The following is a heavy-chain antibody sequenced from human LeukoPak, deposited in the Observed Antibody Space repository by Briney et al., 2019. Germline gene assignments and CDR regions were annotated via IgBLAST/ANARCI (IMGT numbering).Heavy chain of an antibody. Sequence: SVKVSCKASGGTFSSYALIWVRQAPGQGLEWMGRIIPIFGTANYAQKFQGRVTMTTDESTSTAYLDLRSLTSEDTAVYYCAREKDYGDYEGNWFDPWGQGTLVTVSS. V-gene: IGHV1-69*05. CDR3: AREKDYGDYEGNWFDP. CDR2: IIPIFGTA. D-gene: IGHD4-17*01. CDR1: GGTFSSYA. J-gene: IGHJ5*02.